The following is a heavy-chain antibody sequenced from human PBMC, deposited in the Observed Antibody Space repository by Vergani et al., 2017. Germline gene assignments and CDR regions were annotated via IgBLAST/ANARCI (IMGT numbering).Heavy chain of an antibody. CDR3: ARRPMVVGATFSRRYNFDS. J-gene: IGHJ4*02. CDR1: GGSFSGYF. CDR2: IKNSGST. V-gene: IGHV4-34*01. D-gene: IGHD1-26*01. Sequence: QVQLQQWGAGLLKPSETLSLTCAVYGGSFSGYFWSWIRQPPGKGLEWIGQIKNSGSTNYNPSLKSRVTMSVDTSKNQFSLKLSSVTAADTAVYYCARRPMVVGATFSRRYNFDSWDQGILVTVSS.